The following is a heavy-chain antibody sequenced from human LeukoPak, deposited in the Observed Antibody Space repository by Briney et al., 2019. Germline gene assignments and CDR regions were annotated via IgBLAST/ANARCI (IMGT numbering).Heavy chain of an antibody. V-gene: IGHV3-23*01. CDR2: ISGSGGGT. D-gene: IGHD5-12*01. CDR3: ARVSGYELKYPDY. CDR1: GFTFSSYA. Sequence: GGSLRLSCAASGFTFSSYAMSWVRQAPGKGLEWVSSISGSGGGTYYADSVKGRFTISRDNSKNTLYLQMNSLRAEDTAVYYCARVSGYELKYPDYWGQGTLVTVSS. J-gene: IGHJ4*02.